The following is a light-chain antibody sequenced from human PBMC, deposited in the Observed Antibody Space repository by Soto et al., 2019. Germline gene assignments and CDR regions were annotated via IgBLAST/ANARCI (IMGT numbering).Light chain of an antibody. Sequence: EIVLTQSPATLSVSPGDRATLSCRASESVSSNVAWYQQKPGQTPRLLIYGASTRATGVPPRFSGSRSGTDFTLTISRLEPEDFAVYYCQQYGSSLLTFGGGTKVDIK. CDR1: ESVSSN. CDR3: QQYGSSLLT. J-gene: IGKJ4*01. CDR2: GAS. V-gene: IGKV3-15*01.